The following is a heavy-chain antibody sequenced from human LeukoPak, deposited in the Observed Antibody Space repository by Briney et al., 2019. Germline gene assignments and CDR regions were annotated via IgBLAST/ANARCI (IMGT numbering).Heavy chain of an antibody. Sequence: SETLSLTCAVYGGSFSGYYWSWIRQPPGKGLEWIGEINHSGSTNYNPSLKSRVTISVDTSKNQFSLKLSSVTAADTAVYYCASSPTRWFGEVNWFDPWGQGTLVTVSS. D-gene: IGHD3-10*01. J-gene: IGHJ5*02. CDR2: INHSGST. CDR1: GGSFSGYY. V-gene: IGHV4-34*01. CDR3: ASSPTRWFGEVNWFDP.